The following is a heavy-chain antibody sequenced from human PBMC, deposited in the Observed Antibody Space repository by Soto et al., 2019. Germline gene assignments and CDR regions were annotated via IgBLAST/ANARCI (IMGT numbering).Heavy chain of an antibody. CDR3: ARVGPAHYYDSSGYYSPLDY. V-gene: IGHV1-69*01. J-gene: IGHJ4*02. D-gene: IGHD3-22*01. CDR1: GDTFSSYA. Sequence: QVQLVQSGAEVKKPGSSVKVSCKASGDTFSSYAINWVRQAPGQGLEWMGGIIPMFDTANYAQKFKGSVTLTAGESTSTVYMELSSLRSEDTAVYYCARVGPAHYYDSSGYYSPLDYWCQGTLVTVSS. CDR2: IIPMFDTA.